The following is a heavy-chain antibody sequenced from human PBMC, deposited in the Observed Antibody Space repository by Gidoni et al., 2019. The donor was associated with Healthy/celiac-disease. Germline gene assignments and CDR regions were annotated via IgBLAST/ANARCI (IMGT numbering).Heavy chain of an antibody. D-gene: IGHD3-3*01. V-gene: IGHV2-5*01. J-gene: IGHJ2*01. CDR2: IYWNDDK. CDR1: GFSLSTSGVG. Sequence: QITLKESGPTLVKPTQTLTLTCTFSGFSLSTSGVGVGWIRQPPGKALEWLALIYWNDDKRYSPSLKSRLTITKDTSKNQVVLTMTNMDPVDTATYYCAHITIFGVVIKSSYWYFDLWGRGTLVTVSS. CDR3: AHITIFGVVIKSSYWYFDL.